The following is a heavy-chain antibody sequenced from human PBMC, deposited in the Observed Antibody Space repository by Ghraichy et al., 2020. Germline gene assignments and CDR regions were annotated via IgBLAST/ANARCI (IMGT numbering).Heavy chain of an antibody. CDR3: ARVVRIAAAGSPDY. J-gene: IGHJ4*02. V-gene: IGHV4-61*01. CDR2: ISYSGST. D-gene: IGHD6-13*01. CDR1: GGSVSSGSYY. Sequence: SETLSLTCTVSGGSVSSGSYYWSWIRQPPGKGLEWIGYISYSGSTNYNPSLKSRVTISVDTSKNQFSLKLSSLTAADSAVYYCARVVRIAAAGSPDYWGQGTLVTVSS.